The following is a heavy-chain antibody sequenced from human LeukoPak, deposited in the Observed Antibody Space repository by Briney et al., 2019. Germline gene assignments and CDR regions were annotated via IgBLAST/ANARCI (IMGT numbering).Heavy chain of an antibody. J-gene: IGHJ4*02. D-gene: IGHD2-21*02. V-gene: IGHV4-39*01. CDR2: IYYSSIT. CDR3: ARLRVTTGFDY. CDR1: DGSITRSSYY. Sequence: SETLSLTCTVSDGSITRSSYYWGWIRQTPGEGLDWIGSIYYSSITYYNPSLQGRVTMSVDTSKNQFSLKLSSVTVADTAVYYCARLRVTTGFDYWDQGIPVTVSS.